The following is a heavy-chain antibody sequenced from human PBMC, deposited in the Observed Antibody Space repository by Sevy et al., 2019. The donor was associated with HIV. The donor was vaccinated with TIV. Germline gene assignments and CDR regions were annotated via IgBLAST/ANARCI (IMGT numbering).Heavy chain of an antibody. D-gene: IGHD3-16*02. CDR2: INPNSGGT. CDR1: GYTFTGYY. V-gene: IGHV1-2*02. CDR3: ARALSVIMNSDPDWFDP. Sequence: ASVKVSCKASGYTFTGYYMHWVRQAPGQGLEWMGWINPNSGGTNYAQKFQGRVTMTRDTSISTAYMELSRLRSDDTAVYYCARALSVIMNSDPDWFDPWGQRTLVTVSS. J-gene: IGHJ5*02.